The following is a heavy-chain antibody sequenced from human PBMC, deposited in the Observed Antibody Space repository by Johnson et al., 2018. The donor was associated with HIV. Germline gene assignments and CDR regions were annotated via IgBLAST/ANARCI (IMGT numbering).Heavy chain of an antibody. CDR3: TPDHGSPDAFDI. D-gene: IGHD1-14*01. Sequence: VQLVESGGGLVKPGGSLRLSCAASGFTFNNAWMTWFRQPPGKGLEWVGRIKSKTDGETTDYAAPVKGRFSISRDDSKNTLYVQMNSLKTEDTAVYYCTPDHGSPDAFDIWGQGTMVTVSA. CDR1: GFTFNNAW. V-gene: IGHV3-15*01. CDR2: IKSKTDGETT. J-gene: IGHJ3*02.